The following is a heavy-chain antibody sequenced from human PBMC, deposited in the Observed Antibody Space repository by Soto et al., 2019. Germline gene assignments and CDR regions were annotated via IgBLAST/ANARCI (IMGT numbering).Heavy chain of an antibody. D-gene: IGHD1-1*01. V-gene: IGHV3-9*01. CDR3: ATTRPDRNYFDY. Sequence: EVQLVESGGGLVQPGRSLRLSCAASGFTFDDYAMHWVRQAPGKGLEWVSGISWNSGSIGYADSVKGRFTISRDNAKNSLYLQMNSLRAEDTALYYCATTRPDRNYFDYWGQGTLVTVSS. CDR1: GFTFDDYA. J-gene: IGHJ4*02. CDR2: ISWNSGSI.